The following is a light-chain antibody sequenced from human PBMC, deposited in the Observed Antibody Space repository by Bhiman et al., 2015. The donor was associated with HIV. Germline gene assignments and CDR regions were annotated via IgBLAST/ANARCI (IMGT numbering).Light chain of an antibody. CDR3: QSGDSSGTYV. Sequence: SYELTQPPSVSVSPGQTARITCSGDALPKQYAHWYQQKPGQAPVLVIYKDSERPSGIPERFSGSSSGTTVTLTISGVQAEDEADYYCQSGDSSGTYVFGTGTKVTVL. CDR2: KDS. CDR1: ALPKQY. V-gene: IGLV3-25*03. J-gene: IGLJ1*01.